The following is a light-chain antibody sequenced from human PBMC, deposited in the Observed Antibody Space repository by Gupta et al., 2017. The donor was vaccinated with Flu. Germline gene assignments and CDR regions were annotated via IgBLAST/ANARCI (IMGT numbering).Light chain of an antibody. V-gene: IGKV1-5*03. Sequence: PSTLSASVGDSATITCRASQSISSWLAWYLQKPGKAPKLLIYKTSNLQNGVPSRFSGSGSGTEFTLTISSLQPDDFATYYCQQDNSYSWTFGQGTKVEI. CDR3: QQDNSYSWT. CDR1: QSISSW. J-gene: IGKJ1*01. CDR2: KTS.